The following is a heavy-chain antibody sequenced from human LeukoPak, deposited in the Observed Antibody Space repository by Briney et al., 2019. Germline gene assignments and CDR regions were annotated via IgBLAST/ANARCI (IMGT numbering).Heavy chain of an antibody. CDR3: ARAPKYGETFGGFDY. CDR1: GFTFSSYS. CDR2: ISSSSSYI. Sequence: GGSLRLSCAASGFTFSSYSMNWVRQAPGKGLEWVSSISSSSSYIYYADSVKGRFTISRDNAKNSLYLQMNSLRAEDTAVYYCARAPKYGETFGGFDYWGQGTLVTVSS. V-gene: IGHV3-21*01. D-gene: IGHD3-16*01. J-gene: IGHJ4*02.